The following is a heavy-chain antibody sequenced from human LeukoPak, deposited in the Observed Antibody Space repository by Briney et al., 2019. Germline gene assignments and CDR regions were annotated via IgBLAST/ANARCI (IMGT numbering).Heavy chain of an antibody. V-gene: IGHV1-18*01. CDR3: ARAMNPYYYDSSGQRAFDV. Sequence: GASVKVSCKASGYTFTSYGISWVRQAPGQGLEWMGWISAYNGNTNYAQKLQGRVTMTTDTSTSTAYMELRSLRSDDTAVYYCARAMNPYYYDSSGQRAFDVWGQGTVVTVSS. CDR1: GYTFTSYG. CDR2: ISAYNGNT. D-gene: IGHD3-22*01. J-gene: IGHJ3*01.